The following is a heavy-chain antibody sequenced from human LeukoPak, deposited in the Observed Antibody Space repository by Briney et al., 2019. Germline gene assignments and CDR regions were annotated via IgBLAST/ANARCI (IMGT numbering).Heavy chain of an antibody. CDR3: ARALTIQYYYFYYMDV. CDR2: INSYNGNT. D-gene: IGHD3-10*01. J-gene: IGHJ6*03. Sequence: ASVKVSCKASGYNFATYGISWVRQAPGQGLEWMGWINSYNGNTNYAQKFQGRVTMTIETSTSTAYMELTSLRSDDTAVYYCARALTIQYYYFYYMDVWGKGTTVSVSS. V-gene: IGHV1-18*01. CDR1: GYNFATYG.